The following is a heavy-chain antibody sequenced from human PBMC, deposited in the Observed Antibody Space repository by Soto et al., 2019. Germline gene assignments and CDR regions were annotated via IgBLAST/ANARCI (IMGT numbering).Heavy chain of an antibody. D-gene: IGHD2-15*01. V-gene: IGHV4-59*08. CDR1: GGSITTYG. Sequence: SETLSLTCTVSGGSITTYGWSWIRQPPGKGLEWIAYIFYSESATYNPSLKSRVTMSLDTSKGQLSLEVSSVTAADTAVYYCARHMWIKDVVAYDAFDIWGQGTVVTVSS. CDR2: IFYSESA. J-gene: IGHJ3*02. CDR3: ARHMWIKDVVAYDAFDI.